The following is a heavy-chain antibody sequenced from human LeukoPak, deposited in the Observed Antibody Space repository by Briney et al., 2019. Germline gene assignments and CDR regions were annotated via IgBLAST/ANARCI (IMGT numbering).Heavy chain of an antibody. CDR3: TAEAGSSSWYWFDP. Sequence: ASVKVSCKASGGTFSSYAISWVRQAPGQGLEWMGGIIPIFGTANYAQKFQGRVTITTDESTSTAYMELSSLRSEDTAVYYCTAEAGSSSWYWFDPWGQGTLVTVSS. CDR1: GGTFSSYA. V-gene: IGHV1-69*05. J-gene: IGHJ5*02. D-gene: IGHD6-13*01. CDR2: IIPIFGTA.